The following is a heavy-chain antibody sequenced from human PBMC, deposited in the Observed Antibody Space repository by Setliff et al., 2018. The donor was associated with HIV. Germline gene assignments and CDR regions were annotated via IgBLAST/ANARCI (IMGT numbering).Heavy chain of an antibody. CDR2: IYYSGST. CDR3: ARRSLEYYYDSSATGAFDI. D-gene: IGHD3-22*01. V-gene: IGHV4-38-2*01. Sequence: SETLSLTCAVSGYSISSGYFWGWIRQPPGKGLEWIGSIYYSGSTNYNPSLKSRVTISVDTSKNQFSLKLSSVTAADTAVYYCARRSLEYYYDSSATGAFDIWGQGTMVTVSS. J-gene: IGHJ3*02. CDR1: GYSISSGYF.